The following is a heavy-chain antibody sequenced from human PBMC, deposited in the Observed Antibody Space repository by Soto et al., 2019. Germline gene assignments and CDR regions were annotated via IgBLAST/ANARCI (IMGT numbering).Heavy chain of an antibody. J-gene: IGHJ4*02. D-gene: IGHD5-12*01. CDR3: ATDYMRGADY. CDR2: INGDDGKT. Sequence: QIQLVQSGAEVKKPGASVKVSCKTSGYSFISYGIHWVRQAPGQRLEWMGWINGDDGKTNYSPRFQGRVTLMRDTSAGTSYMELSSLTSEDTAVYYCATDYMRGADYWGQGTLVTVSS. V-gene: IGHV1-3*01. CDR1: GYSFISYG.